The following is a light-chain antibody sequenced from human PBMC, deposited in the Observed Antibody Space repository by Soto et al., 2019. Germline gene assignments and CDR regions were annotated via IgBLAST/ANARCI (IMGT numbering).Light chain of an antibody. CDR2: GSS. J-gene: IGKJ1*01. V-gene: IGKV3-20*01. CDR3: KQYGHSPWT. Sequence: EILLTQSPGTLSLSPGERATLSCRASQSVVSSYVAWYQQTPGQAPRLLIYGSSNRATGIQDRFSVSGSGTDFTLTIRRLEPEDFAVYYCKQYGHSPWTFGQGTKVDIK. CDR1: QSVVSSY.